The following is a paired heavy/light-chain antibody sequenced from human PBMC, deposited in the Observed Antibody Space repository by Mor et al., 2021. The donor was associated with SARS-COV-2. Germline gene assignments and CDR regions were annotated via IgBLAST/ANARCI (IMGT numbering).Heavy chain of an antibody. D-gene: IGHD7-27*01. CDR3: ARDADWGLGALDI. J-gene: IGHJ3*02. Sequence: QVQLQQSGPGLVKPSQTLSLTCAISGDSVSGNSVAWNWVRQSPSRGLEWLGRTYYRSKWYNDYAASVKSRIIINADTSKNQFSLQLNSVTPEDTAVYYCARDADWGLGALDIWGQGAMVTVSS. V-gene: IGHV6-1*01. CDR2: TYYRSKWYN. CDR1: GDSVSGNSVA.
Light chain of an antibody. CDR1: SSDVGAYNQ. CDR2: EVN. Sequence: QSALTQPASVSGSPGQSITISCTGTSSDVGAYNQVSWYQQHPGKVPKLIIYEVNNRPSGVSNRFSGSKSGNKASLTISGLQAEDEADYYCCSDTTSSTLVFGGGTKLTVL. J-gene: IGLJ3*02. V-gene: IGLV2-14*01. CDR3: CSDTTSSTLV.